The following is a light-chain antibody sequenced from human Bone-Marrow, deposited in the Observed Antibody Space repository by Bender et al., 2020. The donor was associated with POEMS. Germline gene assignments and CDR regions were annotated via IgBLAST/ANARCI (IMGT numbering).Light chain of an antibody. CDR1: SSDVGGYNY. Sequence: QSALTQPPSASGSPGQSVTISCTGTSSDVGGYNYVSWYQQHPGKAPKLMIYEVTKRPSGVPDRFSGSKSGNTASLTISGLQAEDEAHYYCCSYGGSSTLYVFGTGTKVTVL. CDR3: CSYGGSSTLYV. J-gene: IGLJ1*01. CDR2: EVT. V-gene: IGLV2-8*01.